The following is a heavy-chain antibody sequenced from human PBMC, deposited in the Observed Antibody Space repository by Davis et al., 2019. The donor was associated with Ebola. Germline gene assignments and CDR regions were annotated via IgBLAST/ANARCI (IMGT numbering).Heavy chain of an antibody. CDR2: IYYSGST. Sequence: GSLRLSCTVSGGSISSSSYYWGWIRQPPGKGLEWIGSIYYSGSTYYNPSLKSRVTISVETSKNQFSLKLSSVTAADTAVYYCATYSGSYYSGAFDIWGQGTMVTVSS. CDR3: ATYSGSYYSGAFDI. V-gene: IGHV4-39*07. D-gene: IGHD1-26*01. J-gene: IGHJ3*02. CDR1: GGSISSSSYY.